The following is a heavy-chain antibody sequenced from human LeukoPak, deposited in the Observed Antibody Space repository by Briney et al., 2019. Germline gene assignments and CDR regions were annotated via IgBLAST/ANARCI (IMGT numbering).Heavy chain of an antibody. CDR2: ISGSGGST. CDR1: GFTFSDYA. D-gene: IGHD6-13*01. V-gene: IGHV3-23*01. Sequence: GGSLRLSCAASGFTFSDYAMSWVRQAPGKGLEWVSAISGSGGSTYYADSVKGRVTISRDNSKNTLYLQMNSLRAEDTAIYYCAKLYSSNSGIFDYWGQGTLVTVSS. J-gene: IGHJ4*02. CDR3: AKLYSSNSGIFDY.